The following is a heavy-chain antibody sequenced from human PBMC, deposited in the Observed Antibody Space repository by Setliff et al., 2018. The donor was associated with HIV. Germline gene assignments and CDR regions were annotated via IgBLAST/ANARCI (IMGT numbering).Heavy chain of an antibody. CDR3: ARDYIHVFDI. Sequence: GPVKVSCKASGYTFTDNYIHWVRQAPGQGLEWMAWINSASGGTNYAQNFQGRVTVTRDTSINTVYLEVNGLKSDDTAVYYRARDYIHVFDIWGQGTMVTVSS. V-gene: IGHV1-2*02. CDR1: GYTFTDNY. CDR2: INSASGGT. J-gene: IGHJ3*02.